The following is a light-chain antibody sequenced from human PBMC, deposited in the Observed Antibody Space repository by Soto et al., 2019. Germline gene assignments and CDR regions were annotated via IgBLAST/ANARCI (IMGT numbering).Light chain of an antibody. CDR1: ESVTSTY. V-gene: IGKV3-20*01. Sequence: EIVLTHSPGALSLFPGERATLSFSTSESVTSTYLAWYQQKPGQPPRLLIYGASNRATGIPDRFSGSGSGTDFTLTIRRLEPEDFAVYYCQQYATSPLTFGGGTKVDIK. CDR2: GAS. CDR3: QQYATSPLT. J-gene: IGKJ4*01.